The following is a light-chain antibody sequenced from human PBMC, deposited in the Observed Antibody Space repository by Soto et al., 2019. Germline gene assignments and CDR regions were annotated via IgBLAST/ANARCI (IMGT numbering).Light chain of an antibody. CDR1: QGIRSA. CDR3: QQYGSSPPIT. CDR2: AAS. Sequence: IPVTQSPSSLSASVGDRVTITCRTSQGIRSALGWYQQKPGKVPKLLIYAASTLQSGVPSRFSGSGSGRDFTLTISSLQPEDFAVYYCQQYGSSPPITFGQGTRLEIK. J-gene: IGKJ5*01. V-gene: IGKV1-17*01.